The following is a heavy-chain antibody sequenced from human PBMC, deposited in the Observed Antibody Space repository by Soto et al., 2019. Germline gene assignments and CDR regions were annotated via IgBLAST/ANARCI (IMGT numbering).Heavy chain of an antibody. CDR2: ISSSSSYT. V-gene: IGHV3-11*06. CDR3: ARYSGHASVGVGS. Sequence: GGSLRLSCAASGFTFSDYYMSWIRQAPGKGLEWVSYISSSSSYTNYADSVKGRFTISRDNAKNSVYLQMNNLRAEDTGVYYCARYSGHASVGVGSWGQGTLVTVSS. CDR1: GFTFSDYY. J-gene: IGHJ4*02. D-gene: IGHD5-12*01.